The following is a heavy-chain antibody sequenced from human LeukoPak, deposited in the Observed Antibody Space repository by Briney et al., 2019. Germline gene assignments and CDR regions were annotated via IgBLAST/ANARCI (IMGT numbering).Heavy chain of an antibody. CDR3: ARGPPESTSSDS. CDR2: MRPNNGNT. J-gene: IGHJ4*02. CDR1: GYTFSSYD. D-gene: IGHD2-2*01. Sequence: ASVKVSCKASGYTFSSYDVNWVRQAAGQGLEWIGWMRPNNGNTGYAQKFQDRVTMTRDTSINTAYMELRSLTSEHTAVYYCARGPPESTSSDSWGQGTLVTISS. V-gene: IGHV1-8*01.